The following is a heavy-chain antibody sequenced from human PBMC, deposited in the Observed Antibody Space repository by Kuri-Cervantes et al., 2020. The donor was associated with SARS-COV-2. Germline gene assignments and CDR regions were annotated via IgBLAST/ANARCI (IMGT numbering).Heavy chain of an antibody. J-gene: IGHJ5*02. V-gene: IGHV1-2*02. Sequence: ASVKVSCKASGYTFTSYYMHWVRQAPGQGLEWMGWINPNSGGTNYAQKFQGRVTMTRDTSISTACMELSRLRSDDTAVYYCARDPTGYCSGGSCYLDSWFDPWGQGTLVTVSS. CDR3: ARDPTGYCSGGSCYLDSWFDP. CDR2: INPNSGGT. D-gene: IGHD2-15*01. CDR1: GYTFTSYY.